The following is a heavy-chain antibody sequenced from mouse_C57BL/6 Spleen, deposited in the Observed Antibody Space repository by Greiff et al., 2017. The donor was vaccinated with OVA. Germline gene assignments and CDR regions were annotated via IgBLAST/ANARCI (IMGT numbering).Heavy chain of an antibody. CDR1: GYSITSGYY. D-gene: IGHD2-1*01. J-gene: IGHJ1*03. CDR3: ASYGNYAYFDV. CDR2: ISYDGSN. Sequence: EVQLQESGPGLVKPSQSLSLTCSVTGYSITSGYYWNWIRQFPGDKLEWMGYISYDGSNNYNPSLKNRIAITRDTSKNQFFLKLNSVTTEDTATDYCASYGNYAYFDVWGTGTTVTVSS. V-gene: IGHV3-6*01.